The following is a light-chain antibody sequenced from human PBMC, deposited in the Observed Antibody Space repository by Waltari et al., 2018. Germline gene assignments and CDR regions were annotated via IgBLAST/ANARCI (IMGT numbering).Light chain of an antibody. CDR2: SNS. CDR3: ASWDYSLNGVV. V-gene: IGLV1-44*01. CDR1: RPTIESNP. Sequence: QPVVTQPPSASGTPGQGVTIPCSGSRPTIESNPVNSYQQLPGRAPRLLIYSNSHRPSGVPDRFSASTSGRSASLAISGLQSDDEGNYYCASWDYSLNGVVYGGGTKLTVL. J-gene: IGLJ2*01.